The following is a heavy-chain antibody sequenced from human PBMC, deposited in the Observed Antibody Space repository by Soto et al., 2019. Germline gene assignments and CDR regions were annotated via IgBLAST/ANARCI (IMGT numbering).Heavy chain of an antibody. CDR2: LSYDGNNK. Sequence: GGSLRLSCAASGFTFTDYALSWVRQAPGKGLEWVAVLSYDGNNKYYADSVKGRFTISRDNSKNTLYLQMNSLRAEDTAVYFCAKDGDIAAAGYFFDSWGQGTLVTVSS. CDR1: GFTFTDYA. CDR3: AKDGDIAAAGYFFDS. J-gene: IGHJ4*02. V-gene: IGHV3-30*18. D-gene: IGHD6-13*01.